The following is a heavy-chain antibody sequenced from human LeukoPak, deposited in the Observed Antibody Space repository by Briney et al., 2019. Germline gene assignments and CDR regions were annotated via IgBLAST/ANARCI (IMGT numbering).Heavy chain of an antibody. CDR2: INHSGST. V-gene: IGHV4-34*01. CDR1: GGSFSGYY. Sequence: SETLSLTCAVYGGSFSGYYWSWIRQPPGKGLEWIGEINHSGSTNYNPSLKSRVTISVDTSKNQFSLKLSSVTAADTAVYYCARPYYDSSGPDYWGQGTLVTVSS. CDR3: ARPYYDSSGPDY. J-gene: IGHJ4*02. D-gene: IGHD3-22*01.